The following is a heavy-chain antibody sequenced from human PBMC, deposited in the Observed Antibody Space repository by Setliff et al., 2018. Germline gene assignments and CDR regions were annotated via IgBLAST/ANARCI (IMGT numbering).Heavy chain of an antibody. Sequence: PGGSLRLSCAASGFILSNYNMNWVRQSPGKGLEWLSYITSGHIFYADSVKVRFTISRDSAKNSLYLQMNSLRAEDTAVYYCARELGYSSTWYSHEGFNIWGQGTMVTVSS. J-gene: IGHJ3*02. D-gene: IGHD6-13*01. CDR1: GFILSNYN. CDR2: ITSGHI. CDR3: ARELGYSSTWYSHEGFNI. V-gene: IGHV3-21*05.